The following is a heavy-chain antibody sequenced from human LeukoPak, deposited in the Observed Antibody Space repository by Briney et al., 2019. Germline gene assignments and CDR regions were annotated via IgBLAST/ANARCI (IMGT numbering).Heavy chain of an antibody. CDR1: GGTFSSYA. J-gene: IGHJ4*02. CDR3: ARAFYGSGSYFDY. Sequence: GASVKVASKASGGTFSSYAISWVRQAPGQGLEWMGGIISIFGTANYAQKFQGRVTVTADESTSTAYMELSSLRSEDTAVYYCARAFYGSGSYFDYWGQGTLVTVSS. D-gene: IGHD3-10*01. V-gene: IGHV1-69*01. CDR2: IISIFGTA.